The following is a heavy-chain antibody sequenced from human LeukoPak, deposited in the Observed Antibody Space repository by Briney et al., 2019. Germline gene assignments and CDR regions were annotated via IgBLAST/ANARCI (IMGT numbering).Heavy chain of an antibody. J-gene: IGHJ5*02. CDR3: ARAPRQYYDFWSGYWFDP. CDR2: IIPILGIA. V-gene: IGHV1-69*04. D-gene: IGHD3-3*01. CDR1: EGTFSSYA. Sequence: SVKVSCKASEGTFSSYAISWVRQAPGQGLEWMGRIIPILGIANYAQKFQGRVTITADKSTSTAYMELSSLRSEDTAVYYCARAPRQYYDFWSGYWFDPWGQGTLVTVSS.